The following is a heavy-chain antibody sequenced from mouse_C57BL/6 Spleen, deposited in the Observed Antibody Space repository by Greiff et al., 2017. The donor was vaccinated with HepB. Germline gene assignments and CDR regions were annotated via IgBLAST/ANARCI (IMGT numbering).Heavy chain of an antibody. D-gene: IGHD2-5*01. J-gene: IGHJ4*01. V-gene: IGHV5-6*01. CDR3: ARNSNLYYYAMDY. CDR1: GFTFSSYG. Sequence: EVKLVESGGDLVKPGGSLKLSCAASGFTFSSYGMSWVRQTPDKRLEWVATISSGGSYTYYPDSVKGRFTISRDNAKNTLYLPMSSLKSEDTAMYYCARNSNLYYYAMDYWGQGTSVTVSS. CDR2: ISSGGSYT.